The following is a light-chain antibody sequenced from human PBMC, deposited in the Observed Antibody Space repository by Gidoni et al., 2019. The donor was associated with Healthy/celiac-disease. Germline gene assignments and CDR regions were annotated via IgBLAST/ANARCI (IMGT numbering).Light chain of an antibody. J-gene: IGKJ5*01. CDR2: AAS. Sequence: DIQLTQSPSFLSASVGDRVTITCWASQGISSYLAWYQQKPGKAPKLLFYAASTLQSGVPSRFRGSGSGTAFTLPISSLHPEDFATYYCQQLNSYPPDFGQGTRLEIK. CDR1: QGISSY. CDR3: QQLNSYPPD. V-gene: IGKV1-9*01.